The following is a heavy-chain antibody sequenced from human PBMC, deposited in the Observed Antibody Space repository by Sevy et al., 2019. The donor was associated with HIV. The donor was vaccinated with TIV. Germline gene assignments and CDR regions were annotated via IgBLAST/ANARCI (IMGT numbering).Heavy chain of an antibody. CDR2: ISYDGSNK. D-gene: IGHD3-22*01. Sequence: GGSLRLSCAASGFTFSSYAMHWVRQAPGKGLEWVAVISYDGSNKYYEDSVKGRFTISRDNSKNTLYLQMNSLRAEDTAVYYCARDYRVVKVVVITSGYFDYWGQGTLVTVSS. J-gene: IGHJ4*02. CDR3: ARDYRVVKVVVITSGYFDY. V-gene: IGHV3-30-3*01. CDR1: GFTFSSYA.